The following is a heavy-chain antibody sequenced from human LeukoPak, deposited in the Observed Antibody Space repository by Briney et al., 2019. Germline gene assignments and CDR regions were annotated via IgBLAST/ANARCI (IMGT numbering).Heavy chain of an antibody. CDR1: EFTFSSIL. D-gene: IGHD2-15*01. J-gene: IGHJ3*02. CDR3: ARRSGGDAFDI. CDR2: ISPDGSER. V-gene: IGHV3-7*03. Sequence: GSLRLSCAASEFTFSSILMIGVRQPPGRGLGGLAIISPDGSERYFVESVKGPFTLSRNNAKDSLDPQMNTLRAEDTAVYYCARRSGGDAFDIWGQGTMVTVSS.